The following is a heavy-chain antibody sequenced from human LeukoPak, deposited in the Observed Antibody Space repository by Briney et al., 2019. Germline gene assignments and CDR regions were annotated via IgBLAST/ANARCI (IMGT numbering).Heavy chain of an antibody. D-gene: IGHD3-3*01. J-gene: IGHJ1*01. Sequence: GASVKVSCKASGYTFTSYGISWVRQAPGQGLEWMGWISAYNGNTNYAQKLQGGVTMTTDTSTSTAYMELRSLRSDDTAVYYCVRDYAIFGVVIGYFQHWGQGTLVTVSS. CDR2: ISAYNGNT. V-gene: IGHV1-18*01. CDR3: VRDYAIFGVVIGYFQH. CDR1: GYTFTSYG.